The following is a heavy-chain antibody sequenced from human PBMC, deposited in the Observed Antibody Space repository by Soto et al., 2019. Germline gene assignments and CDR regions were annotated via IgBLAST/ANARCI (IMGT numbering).Heavy chain of an antibody. V-gene: IGHV3-23*01. J-gene: IGHJ6*02. CDR3: AKAIAAAGTNYYGMDV. CDR1: GFTFSSYA. CDR2: ISGSGGST. D-gene: IGHD6-13*01. Sequence: PWGSLRLSCAASGFTFSSYAMSWCRQAPGKGLEWVSAISGSGGSTYYADSVKGRFTISRDNSKNTLYLQMNSLRAEDTAVYYCAKAIAAAGTNYYGMDVWGQGTTVTVSS.